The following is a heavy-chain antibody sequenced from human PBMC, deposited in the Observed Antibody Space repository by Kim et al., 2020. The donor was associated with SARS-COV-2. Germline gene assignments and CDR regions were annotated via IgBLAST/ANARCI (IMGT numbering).Heavy chain of an antibody. CDR1: GLAFNNAW. J-gene: IGHJ4*02. Sequence: GGSLRLSCAASGLAFNNAWMSWLRQAPVKGVEWVGHIRRSADGGTTDYATSVKGRCTITRDDSEDTLYLQMNSLKTEDTAVYYCARFGYRYSVDDWGQGTLVTSSS. D-gene: IGHD5-18*01. CDR2: IRRSADGGTT. CDR3: ARFGYRYSVDD. V-gene: IGHV3-15*01.